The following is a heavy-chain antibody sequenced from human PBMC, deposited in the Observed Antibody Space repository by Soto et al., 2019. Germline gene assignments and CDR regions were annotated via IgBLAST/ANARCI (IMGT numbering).Heavy chain of an antibody. CDR1: GFTFSSYA. D-gene: IGHD2-15*01. Sequence: GGSLRLSCAASGFTFSSYAMSWVRQAPGKGLEWVSAISGSGGSTYYADSVKGRFTISRDNSKNTLYLQMHSLRAEDTAAYDCEKVIAVVVAASAEAFDIWGQGTMVTVSS. J-gene: IGHJ3*02. CDR2: ISGSGGST. V-gene: IGHV3-23*01. CDR3: EKVIAVVVAASAEAFDI.